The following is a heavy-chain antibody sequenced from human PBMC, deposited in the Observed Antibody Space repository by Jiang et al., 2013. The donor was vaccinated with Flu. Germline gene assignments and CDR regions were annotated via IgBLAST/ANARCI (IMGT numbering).Heavy chain of an antibody. Sequence: LLKPSETLSLTCTVSGGSISRSSYYWGWIRQPPGKGLEWIGSIYYSGSTYYNPSLKSRVTISVDTSKNQFSLKLSSVTAADTAVYYCANEFTSYSSSNHAWGQGTLVTVSS. CDR3: ANEFTSYSSSNHA. J-gene: IGHJ5*02. D-gene: IGHD6-6*01. CDR1: GGSISRSSYY. V-gene: IGHV4-39*01. CDR2: IYYSGST.